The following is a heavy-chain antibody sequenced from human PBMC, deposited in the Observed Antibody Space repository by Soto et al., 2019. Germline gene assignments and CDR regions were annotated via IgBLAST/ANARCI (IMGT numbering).Heavy chain of an antibody. V-gene: IGHV4-59*01. J-gene: IGHJ4*02. Sequence: TSETLSLTCTVSRGSISSYYWSWIRQPPGKGLEWIGYLYYSGTTNYNPSLKSRVTMSVDTSRNQFSLKLSSVTAADTAVYYCARDPPDGDSYFDSWGQGTLVTVSS. CDR3: ARDPPDGDSYFDS. CDR2: LYYSGTT. CDR1: RGSISSYY. D-gene: IGHD4-17*01.